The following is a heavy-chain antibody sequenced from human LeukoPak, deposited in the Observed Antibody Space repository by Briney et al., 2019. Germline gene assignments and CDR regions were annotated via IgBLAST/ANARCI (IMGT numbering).Heavy chain of an antibody. J-gene: IGHJ4*02. CDR2: IYHSGST. Sequence: SETLSLTCAVSGGSIGSGGYSWSWIRQPPGKGLEWIGYIYHSGSTYYNPSLKSRVTISVDRSKNQFSLKLSSVTAADTAVYYCARSDGYDSSGYYENWGQGTLVTVSS. CDR3: ARSDGYDSSGYYEN. CDR1: GGSIGSGGYS. V-gene: IGHV4-30-2*01. D-gene: IGHD3-22*01.